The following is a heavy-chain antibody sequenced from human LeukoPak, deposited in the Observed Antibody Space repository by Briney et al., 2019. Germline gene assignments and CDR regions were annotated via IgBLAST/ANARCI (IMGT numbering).Heavy chain of an antibody. CDR2: IWYDGSNK. J-gene: IGHJ4*02. CDR3: ARDSPPADY. Sequence: GRSLRLSCAASGFTFSSYGMHWVRQAPGKGLEWVAVIWYDGSNKYYADSVKGRFTISRDNAKNSLYLQMNSLRAEDTAVYYCARDSPPADYWGQGTLVTVSS. V-gene: IGHV3-33*01. CDR1: GFTFSSYG.